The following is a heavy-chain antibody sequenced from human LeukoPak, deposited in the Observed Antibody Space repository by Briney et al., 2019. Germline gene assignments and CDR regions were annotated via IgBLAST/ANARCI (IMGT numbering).Heavy chain of an antibody. J-gene: IGHJ6*04. Sequence: GGSLRLSCTVSGFTVSSNSMSWVRQAPGEGLEWVTFIYSGSTHNSVSVKGRFTISRDNSKNSLYLQMNSLRAADAAVYYCAELGITMIGGVWGKGTTVTISS. CDR2: IYSGST. V-gene: IGHV3-53*01. CDR3: AELGITMIGGV. CDR1: GFTVSSNS. D-gene: IGHD3-10*02.